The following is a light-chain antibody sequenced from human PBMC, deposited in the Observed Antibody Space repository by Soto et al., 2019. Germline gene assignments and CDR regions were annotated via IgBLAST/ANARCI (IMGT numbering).Light chain of an antibody. J-gene: IGLJ2*01. CDR1: SRDVGGHDY. Sequence: QSALTQPPSASGSPGQSVTISCTGTSRDVGGHDYVSWYQQHPGKAPKLMIYELSKRPSGVPDRFSGSKSGNTASLTVSGLQAEDEADYYCSSYVTGNSLIFGGGTKLTVL. V-gene: IGLV2-8*01. CDR2: ELS. CDR3: SSYVTGNSLI.